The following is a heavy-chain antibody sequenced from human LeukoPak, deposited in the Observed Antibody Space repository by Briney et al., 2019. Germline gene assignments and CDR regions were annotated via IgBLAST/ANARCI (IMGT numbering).Heavy chain of an antibody. Sequence: ASVKDSCKASGYTFTGYYMHWVRQAPGQGLEWMGWINPNSGGTNYAQKFQGRVTMTRDTSISTAYMELSRLRSDDTAVYYCARGGSSSWYSSGSYWGQGTLVTVSS. CDR1: GYTFTGYY. CDR2: INPNSGGT. CDR3: ARGGSSSWYSSGSY. D-gene: IGHD6-13*01. V-gene: IGHV1-2*02. J-gene: IGHJ4*02.